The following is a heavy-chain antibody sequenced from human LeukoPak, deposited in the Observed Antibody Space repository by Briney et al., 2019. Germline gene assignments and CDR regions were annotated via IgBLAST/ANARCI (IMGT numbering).Heavy chain of an antibody. J-gene: IGHJ4*02. CDR2: INPNSGGK. CDR3: ARYSSPTYYYDSSGYWPFDY. V-gene: IGHV1-2*06. Sequence: GASVKVSCKASGYTFTGYHMHWVRQAPGQGLEWMGRINPNSGGKSYEQKLQGRVTMTRDTPISTAYMELSRLRSDDTAVYYCARYSSPTYYYDSSGYWPFDYWGQGTLVTVSS. D-gene: IGHD3-22*01. CDR1: GYTFTGYH.